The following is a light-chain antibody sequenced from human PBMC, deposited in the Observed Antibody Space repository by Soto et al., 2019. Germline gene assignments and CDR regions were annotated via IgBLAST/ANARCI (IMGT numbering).Light chain of an antibody. CDR3: QQLSRYPLT. V-gene: IGKV1-5*03. CDR2: KAS. CDR1: QTISSW. J-gene: IGKJ4*01. Sequence: DIQMTQSASTLSGSVGDRVTITCGASQTISSWLAWYQQKPGKSPKLLIYKASTLKSGVPSRFSGSGSGTEFSLTIRALQTEDFATYYCQQLSRYPLTFGGGTKVDIK.